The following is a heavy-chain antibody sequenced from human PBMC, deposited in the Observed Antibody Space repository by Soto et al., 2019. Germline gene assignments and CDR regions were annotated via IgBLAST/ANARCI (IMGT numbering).Heavy chain of an antibody. CDR3: ARGLGEENDAFDI. Sequence: ASVKVSCKASGYTFTGYYMHWVRQAPGQGLEWMGWINPNSGGTNYAQKFQGWVTMTRDTSISTAYMELSRLRSDDTAVYYCARGLGEENDAFDIWGQGTMVTVSS. CDR1: GYTFTGYY. V-gene: IGHV1-2*04. J-gene: IGHJ3*02. D-gene: IGHD3-16*01. CDR2: INPNSGGT.